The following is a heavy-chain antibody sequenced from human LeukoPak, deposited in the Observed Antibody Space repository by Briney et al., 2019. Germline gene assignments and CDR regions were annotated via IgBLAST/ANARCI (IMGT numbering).Heavy chain of an antibody. CDR3: ARYPNIYGSSSYFDF. CDR1: GGLKSIHL. CDR2: IYHSGST. J-gene: IGHJ4*02. D-gene: IGHD1-1*01. Sequence: SEPLSLTCTVWGGLKSIHLWLGLRQPPGKGLEWIGYIYHSGSTNYNPSLKSRVTISVETSKNQFSLKLSSVTAADTAMYYCARYPNIYGSSSYFDFWGQGTLVTVSS. V-gene: IGHV4-59*11.